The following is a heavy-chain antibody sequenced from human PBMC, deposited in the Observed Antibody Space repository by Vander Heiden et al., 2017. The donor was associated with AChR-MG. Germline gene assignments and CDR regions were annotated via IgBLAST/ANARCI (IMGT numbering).Heavy chain of an antibody. Sequence: QVTLKESGPVLVKPTETPSPTCTVSGFSLSNARMVVSWIRQPPGKALEWLAHIFSNDEKSYSTSRKSRLTISKDTSKSQVVLTMTNMDPVDTATYCCARIHSSGWYWFDYWGQGTLVTVSS. V-gene: IGHV2-26*01. CDR3: ARIHSSGWYWFDY. J-gene: IGHJ4*02. CDR2: IFSNDEK. D-gene: IGHD6-19*01. CDR1: GFSLSNARMV.